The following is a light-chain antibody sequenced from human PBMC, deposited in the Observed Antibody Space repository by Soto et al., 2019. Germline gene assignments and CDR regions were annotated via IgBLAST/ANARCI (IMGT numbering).Light chain of an antibody. CDR2: WAS. CDR3: QQYYSTPRT. CDR1: QNVLFSSNNKNY. J-gene: IGKJ1*01. Sequence: IVMTQSPDSLAVSLGESATINCKCSQNVLFSSNNKNYLAWYQQKPGQPPKLLIYWASTRESGVPDRFSGDGSGTDFTLTISSLQAEDVAVYYCQQYYSTPRTFGQGTKVDI. V-gene: IGKV4-1*01.